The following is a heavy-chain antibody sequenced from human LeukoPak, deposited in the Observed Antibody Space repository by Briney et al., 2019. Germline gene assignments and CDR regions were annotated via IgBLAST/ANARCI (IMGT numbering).Heavy chain of an antibody. CDR3: ANLDCSSTSCWVPMVRGVIID. D-gene: IGHD3-10*01. CDR1: GFTFSTYG. Sequence: GGSLRLSCAASGFTFSTYGLHWVRQAPGKGLEWVALISYDGGVRYYADSVKGRFTISRDNSKNTLYLQMNSLRAEDTAVYYCANLDCSSTSCWVPMVRGVIIDWGQGTLVTVSS. CDR2: ISYDGGVR. V-gene: IGHV3-30*18. J-gene: IGHJ4*02.